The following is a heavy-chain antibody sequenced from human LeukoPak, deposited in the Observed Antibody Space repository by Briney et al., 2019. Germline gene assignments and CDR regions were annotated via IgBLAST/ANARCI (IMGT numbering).Heavy chain of an antibody. D-gene: IGHD6-19*01. J-gene: IGHJ5*02. Sequence: ASVKVSCKASGYTFTSYGISWVRQAPGQGLEWMGWISANSGGTNYAQKFQGRVTMTRDTSISTAYMELSRLRSDDTAVYYCARGTEQWLVRGGRGSFDPWGQGTLVTVSS. V-gene: IGHV1-2*02. CDR3: ARGTEQWLVRGGRGSFDP. CDR2: ISANSGGT. CDR1: GYTFTSYG.